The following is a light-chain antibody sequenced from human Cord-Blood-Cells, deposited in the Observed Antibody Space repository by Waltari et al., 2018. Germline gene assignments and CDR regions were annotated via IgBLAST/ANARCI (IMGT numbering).Light chain of an antibody. Sequence: EIVMTQSPATLSVSPGERATPSCRASPSVSSNFAWYHKKPGQAPRLLIYGASTRATGIPARFSGSGSGTEFTLTISSLQSEDFAVYYCQQYNNWPRTFGQGTKVEIK. V-gene: IGKV3-15*01. CDR1: PSVSSN. CDR3: QQYNNWPRT. J-gene: IGKJ1*01. CDR2: GAS.